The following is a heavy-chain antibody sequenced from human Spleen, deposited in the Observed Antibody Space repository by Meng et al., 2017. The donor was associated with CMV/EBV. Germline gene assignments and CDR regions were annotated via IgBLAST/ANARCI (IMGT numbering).Heavy chain of an antibody. CDR1: GFTFSTYW. J-gene: IGHJ4*02. CDR3: ARKTPFDY. V-gene: IGHV3-7*01. D-gene: IGHD2-15*01. CDR2: IKHDGSAK. Sequence: GGSLRLSCTASGFTFSTYWMSWVRQAPGKGLEWVANIKHDGSAKYYGASVKGRFIISRDNAKNIVYLQMNSLRGEDTAVYYCARKTPFDYWGQGTLVTVSS.